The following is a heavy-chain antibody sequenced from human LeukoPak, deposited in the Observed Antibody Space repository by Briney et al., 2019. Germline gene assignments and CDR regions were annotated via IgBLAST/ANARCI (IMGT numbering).Heavy chain of an antibody. CDR1: GYTFTSYY. CDR3: ARVGGSLMKLNWFHP. J-gene: IGHJ5*02. D-gene: IGHD1-26*01. CDR2: INPSGGST. V-gene: IGHV1-46*01. Sequence: ASVKVSCKASGYTFTSYYMHWVRQAPGQGLEWMGIINPSGGSTSYAQKFQGRVTMTRDMSTSTVYMELSSLRSEDTAVYYCARVGGSLMKLNWFHPWGQGTLVTVSS.